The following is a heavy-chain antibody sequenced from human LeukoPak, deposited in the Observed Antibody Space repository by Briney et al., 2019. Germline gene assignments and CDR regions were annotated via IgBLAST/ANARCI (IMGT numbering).Heavy chain of an antibody. D-gene: IGHD3-16*02. CDR2: ISSSGSTI. CDR1: GFTFSDYY. CDR3: ARGGYDYVWGSYHSPSSDY. V-gene: IGHV3-11*01. Sequence: NPGGSLRLSCAACGFTFSDYYMSWIRQAPGKGLEWVSYISSSGSTIYYADSVKGRFTISRDNAKNSLYLQMNSLRAEDTAVYYCARGGYDYVWGSYHSPSSDYWGQGTLVTVSS. J-gene: IGHJ4*02.